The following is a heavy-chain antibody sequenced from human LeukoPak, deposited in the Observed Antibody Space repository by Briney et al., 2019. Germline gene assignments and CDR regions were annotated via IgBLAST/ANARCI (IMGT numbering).Heavy chain of an antibody. D-gene: IGHD5-18*01. CDR2: MNPNSGNT. CDR3: ARVDTAMLVSYYGMDV. J-gene: IGHJ6*02. CDR1: GYAFTSYD. Sequence: GASVKVSCKASGYAFTSYDINWVRQATGQGLEWMGWMNPNSGNTGYAQKFQGRVTMTRNTSISTAYMELSSLRSEDTAVYYCARVDTAMLVSYYGMDVWGQGTTVTVSS. V-gene: IGHV1-8*01.